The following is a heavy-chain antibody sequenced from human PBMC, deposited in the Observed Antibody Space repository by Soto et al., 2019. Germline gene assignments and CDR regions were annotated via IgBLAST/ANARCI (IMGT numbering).Heavy chain of an antibody. V-gene: IGHV3-30*18. Sequence: PGGSLRLSCAASGFTFDTYGMHWVRQAPGKGLEWVAVISYDGSNRYYADSVRGRFTISRDNSRNTLYLQIDSLRAEDTGDYSSSKVQHYYFHNGKYNWFDPWGHGTLVTVSS. D-gene: IGHD3-22*01. CDR2: ISYDGSNR. CDR3: SKVQHYYFHNGKYNWFDP. CDR1: GFTFDTYG. J-gene: IGHJ5*02.